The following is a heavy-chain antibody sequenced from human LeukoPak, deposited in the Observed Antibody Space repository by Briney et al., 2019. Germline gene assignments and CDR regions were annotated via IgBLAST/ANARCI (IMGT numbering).Heavy chain of an antibody. CDR3: ARNPPLVSFGFDI. CDR1: GDSVSSNSAA. V-gene: IGHV6-1*01. CDR2: TYYRSKWYN. D-gene: IGHD3-10*01. J-gene: IGHJ3*02. Sequence: SQTLSLTCAISGDSVSSNSAAWNWIRQSPSRGLEWLGRTYYRSKWYNDYEVSVKIPITINPDTSKNQCSLQLNSVAPEDTAVYYCARNPPLVSFGFDIWGQGTLVTVSS.